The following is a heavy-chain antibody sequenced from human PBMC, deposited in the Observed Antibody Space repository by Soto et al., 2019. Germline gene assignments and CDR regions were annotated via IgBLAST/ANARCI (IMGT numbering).Heavy chain of an antibody. D-gene: IGHD3-3*01. CDR2: ISYDGRNI. CDR1: GFIFSAYA. J-gene: IGHJ4*02. CDR3: ARDSNWSGDY. V-gene: IGHV3-30-3*01. Sequence: QVQLVESGGGVVQPGRSLRLSCAASGFIFSAYAMHWVRQTPGKGLEWVAVISYDGRNINYADSVKGRFTISRDNSKNTLYLQMDSLRAEDTALYYCARDSNWSGDYWGQGSLVTVSS.